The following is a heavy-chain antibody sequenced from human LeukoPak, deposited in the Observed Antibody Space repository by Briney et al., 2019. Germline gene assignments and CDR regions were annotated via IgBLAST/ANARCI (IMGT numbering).Heavy chain of an antibody. D-gene: IGHD4-17*01. Sequence: GGSLRLSCAASGFTFSSYAISWVRLAPGKGLEWVSAISGSGGSTYYADSVKGRFTISRDNAKNSLYLQMNSLRAEDTAVFYCAKEIWPTVTTPGHTYFDYWGQGALVTVSS. CDR3: AKEIWPTVTTPGHTYFDY. CDR1: GFTFSSYA. V-gene: IGHV3-23*01. J-gene: IGHJ4*02. CDR2: ISGSGGST.